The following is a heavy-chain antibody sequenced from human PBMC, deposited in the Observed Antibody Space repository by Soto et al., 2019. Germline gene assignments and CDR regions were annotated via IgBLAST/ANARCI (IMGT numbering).Heavy chain of an antibody. D-gene: IGHD5-18*01. J-gene: IGHJ4*02. Sequence: GGSLRLSCAASGFTFSSYAMSWVHQAPGKGLEWVSAISGSGGSTYYADSVKGRFTISRDNSKNTLYLQMNSLRAEDTAVYYCAKDVGPRLWSPLTDDYWGQGTLVTVSS. V-gene: IGHV3-23*01. CDR3: AKDVGPRLWSPLTDDY. CDR2: ISGSGGST. CDR1: GFTFSSYA.